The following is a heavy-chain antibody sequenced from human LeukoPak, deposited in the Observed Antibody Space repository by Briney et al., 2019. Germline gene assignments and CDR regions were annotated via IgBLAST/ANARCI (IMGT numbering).Heavy chain of an antibody. V-gene: IGHV3-23*01. Sequence: GGSLRLSCAASGFTFSSYAMSWVRQAPGKGLEWVSAISRSGGSTYYADSVKGRFTISRDNSKNTLYLQMNSLRAEDTAVYYCANARITMVRGVIENFDYWGQGTLVTVSS. CDR1: GFTFSSYA. CDR3: ANARITMVRGVIENFDY. CDR2: ISRSGGST. D-gene: IGHD3-10*01. J-gene: IGHJ4*02.